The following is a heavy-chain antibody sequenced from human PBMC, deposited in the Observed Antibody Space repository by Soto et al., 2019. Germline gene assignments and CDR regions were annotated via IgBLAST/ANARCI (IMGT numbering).Heavy chain of an antibody. J-gene: IGHJ6*02. CDR2: SIPIFGTA. V-gene: IGHV1-69*01. CDR3: ARRHGENYYYYYGMDV. D-gene: IGHD3-10*01. Sequence: QVQLVQSGAEVKKPGSSVKVSCKASGGTFSSYAISWVRQAPGQGLEWMGGSIPIFGTANYAQKFQGRVTITADESTSTAYMELSSLRSEDTAVYYCARRHGENYYYYYGMDVWGQGTTVTVSS. CDR1: GGTFSSYA.